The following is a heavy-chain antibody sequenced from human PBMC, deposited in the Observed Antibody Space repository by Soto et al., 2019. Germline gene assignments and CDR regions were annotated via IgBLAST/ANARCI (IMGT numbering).Heavy chain of an antibody. D-gene: IGHD3-3*01. CDR3: ASARTIFGVVTPPNYYGMDV. CDR1: GGTFSSYA. J-gene: IGHJ6*02. V-gene: IGHV1-69*13. CDR2: IIPIFGTA. Sequence: SVKVSCKASGGTFSSYAISWVRQAPGQGLEWMGGIIPIFGTANYAQKFQGRVTITADESTSTAYMELSSLRSEDTAVYYCASARTIFGVVTPPNYYGMDVWGQGTTVTV.